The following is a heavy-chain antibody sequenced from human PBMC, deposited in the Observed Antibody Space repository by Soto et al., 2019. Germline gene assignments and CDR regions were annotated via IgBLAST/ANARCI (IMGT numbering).Heavy chain of an antibody. V-gene: IGHV5-51*01. D-gene: IGHD1-1*01. CDR2: IYPGDSDT. CDR3: ATPGNWNRPPY. Sequence: GKGLEWMGIIYPGDSDTRYSPSFQGQVTISADKSISTAYLQWSSLKASDTAMYYCATPGNWNRPPYWGHRTPVTVSS. J-gene: IGHJ4*01.